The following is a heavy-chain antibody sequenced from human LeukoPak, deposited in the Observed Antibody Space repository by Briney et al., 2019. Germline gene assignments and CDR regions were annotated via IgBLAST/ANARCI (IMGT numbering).Heavy chain of an antibody. D-gene: IGHD4/OR15-4a*01. V-gene: IGHV3-23*01. CDR1: GFTFSSYA. J-gene: IGHJ2*01. Sequence: GGSLRLSCAASGFTFSSYAMSWVQAPGKGLEWVSAISGSGGSTYYADSVKGRFTISRDNSKNTLYLQMNSLIAEDTAVYYCAKGRRVPGYFDLWGRGALVTVSS. CDR2: ISGSGGST. CDR3: AKGRRVPGYFDL.